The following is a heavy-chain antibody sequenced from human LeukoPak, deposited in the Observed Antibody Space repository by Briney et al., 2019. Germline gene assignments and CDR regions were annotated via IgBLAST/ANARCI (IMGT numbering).Heavy chain of an antibody. D-gene: IGHD3-3*01. J-gene: IGHJ4*02. Sequence: ASVKVSCKASVYTFTSYAMNWVRQAPGQELEWMGWINTNTGNPTYAQGFTGRFVFSLDPSVSTAYLQISSLNADDTAVYYWARDTNYDFWSGLLWGQGTLVTVSS. V-gene: IGHV7-4-1*02. CDR3: ARDTNYDFWSGLL. CDR2: INTNTGNP. CDR1: VYTFTSYA.